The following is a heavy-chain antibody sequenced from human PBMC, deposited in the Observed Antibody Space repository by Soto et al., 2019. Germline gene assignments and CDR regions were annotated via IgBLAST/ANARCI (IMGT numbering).Heavy chain of an antibody. J-gene: IGHJ6*02. V-gene: IGHV3-15*01. CDR3: TTISLQGSYYYGMDV. CDR2: IKSKTDGGTT. CDR1: GFTFSNAW. D-gene: IGHD4-4*01. Sequence: PGGSLRLSCAASGFTFSNAWMSWVRQAPGKGLEWVGRIKSKTDGGTTDYAAPVKGRFTISRDDSKNTLYLQMNSLKTEDTAVYYCTTISLQGSYYYGMDVWGQGTPVTVSS.